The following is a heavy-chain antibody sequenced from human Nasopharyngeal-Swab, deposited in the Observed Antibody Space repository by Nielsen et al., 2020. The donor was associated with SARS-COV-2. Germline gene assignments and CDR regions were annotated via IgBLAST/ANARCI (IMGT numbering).Heavy chain of an antibody. J-gene: IGHJ4*02. Sequence: SETLSLTCTVSGGSIRSGGHFWSWIRQHPGKGLEWIGYIYYSGSTYYNPSLKSRVTISVDTSKNQFSLKLSSVTAADTAVYYCARAAITMIVVVSQFDYWGQGTLVTVSS. V-gene: IGHV4-31*03. CDR2: IYYSGST. CDR1: GGSIRSGGHF. CDR3: ARAAITMIVVVSQFDY. D-gene: IGHD3-22*01.